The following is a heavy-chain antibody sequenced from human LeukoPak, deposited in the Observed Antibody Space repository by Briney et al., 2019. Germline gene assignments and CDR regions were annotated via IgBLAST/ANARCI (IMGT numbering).Heavy chain of an antibody. CDR1: GGSFSGYY. J-gene: IGHJ5*02. CDR3: ARGKLLLWFGELPANWFDP. Sequence: SETLSLTCAVYGGSFSGYYWSWIRQPPGKGLEWIGEINHSGSTNYNPSLKSRVTISADTSKNQFSLKLSSVTAADTAVYYCARGKLLLWFGELPANWFDPWGQGTLVTVSS. V-gene: IGHV4-34*01. CDR2: INHSGST. D-gene: IGHD3-10*01.